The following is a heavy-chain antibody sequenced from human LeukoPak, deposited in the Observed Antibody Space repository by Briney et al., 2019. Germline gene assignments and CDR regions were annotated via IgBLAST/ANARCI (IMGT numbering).Heavy chain of an antibody. CDR3: ARFDRDGYAFWYFDL. D-gene: IGHD5-24*01. CDR2: INSDGSST. Sequence: GGSLRLSCAASGFTFSSYWMHWVRQAPGKGLVWVSRINSDGSSTSYADSVKGRFTISRDNSKNTLYLQMNSLRAEDTAVYYCARFDRDGYAFWYFDLWGRGTLVTVSS. V-gene: IGHV3-74*01. CDR1: GFTFSSYW. J-gene: IGHJ2*01.